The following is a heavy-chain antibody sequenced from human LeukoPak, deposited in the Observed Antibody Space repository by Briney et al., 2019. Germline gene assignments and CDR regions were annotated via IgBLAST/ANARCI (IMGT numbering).Heavy chain of an antibody. CDR2: IKQDGSEK. J-gene: IGHJ4*02. V-gene: IGHV3-7*01. Sequence: GGSLRLSCAASGFTFSSYWMSWVRQAPGKGLEWVANIKQDGSEKYYVDSVKGRFTISRDNSKNTLYLQMNSLRAEDTAVYYCAKSPGAYSSGWYTPVDYWGQGTLVTVSS. D-gene: IGHD6-19*01. CDR1: GFTFSSYW. CDR3: AKSPGAYSSGWYTPVDY.